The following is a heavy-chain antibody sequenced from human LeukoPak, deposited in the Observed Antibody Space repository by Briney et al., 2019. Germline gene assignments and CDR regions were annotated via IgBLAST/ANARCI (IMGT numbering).Heavy chain of an antibody. CDR3: AKDDRCSGGNCFSVSDYYGTDV. V-gene: IGHV3-23*01. D-gene: IGHD2-15*01. CDR2: IGGGGGHT. CDR1: GLTFSRYA. J-gene: IGHJ6*04. Sequence: PGGSLRLSCAASGLTFSRYAMSWVRQAPGKGLEGVSIIGGGGGHTYYTDSVKGRFTISRDNSKNTLYLQMNSLTAEDTAVYYCAKDDRCSGGNCFSVSDYYGTDVWGKGTTDTVSS.